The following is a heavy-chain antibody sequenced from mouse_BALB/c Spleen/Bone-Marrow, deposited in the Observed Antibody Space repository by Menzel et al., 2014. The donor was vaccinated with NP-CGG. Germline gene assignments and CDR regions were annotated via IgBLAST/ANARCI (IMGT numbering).Heavy chain of an antibody. CDR2: IWAGGST. V-gene: IGHV2-9*02. Sequence: VQRVESGPGLVAPSQSLSITCTVSGFSLTSYGVHWVRQPPGKGLEWLGVIWAGGSTNYNSALMSRLSISKDNSKSQVFLKMNSLQTYDTAMYYCARVLEGFAYWGQGTLVTVSA. J-gene: IGHJ3*01. CDR1: GFSLTSYG. CDR3: ARVLEGFAY.